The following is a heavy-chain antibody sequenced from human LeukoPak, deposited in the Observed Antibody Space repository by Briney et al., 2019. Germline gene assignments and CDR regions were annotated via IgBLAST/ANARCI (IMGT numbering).Heavy chain of an antibody. CDR2: ITYSGNT. CDR1: GASIRSYY. D-gene: IGHD2-15*01. CDR3: AQQVVGTSNSFDM. Sequence: SETLSLTCNVSGASIRSYYWSWIRQSPGKGLKWIGSITYSGNTQLNPSLRSRVTMSTDPPKSQFSLKLSSVTTADTALYYCAQQVVGTSNSFDMWGQGTMVTVSS. J-gene: IGHJ3*02. V-gene: IGHV4-59*01.